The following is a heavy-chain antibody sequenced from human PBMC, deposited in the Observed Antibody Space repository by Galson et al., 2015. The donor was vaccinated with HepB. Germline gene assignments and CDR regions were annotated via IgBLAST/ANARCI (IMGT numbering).Heavy chain of an antibody. CDR1: GDSISSVNYY. Sequence: ETLSLTCTVSGDSISSVNYYWGRVRQSPGRGLEWIGSIYYSGSTYYNPSLKRRLSMSVDTSTTQFSLTLGSVTAADTAVYCCARHGAVTWYADYGLDVWGQGTTVAVSS. D-gene: IGHD4-17*01. J-gene: IGHJ6*02. V-gene: IGHV4-39*01. CDR3: ARHGAVTWYADYGLDV. CDR2: IYYSGST.